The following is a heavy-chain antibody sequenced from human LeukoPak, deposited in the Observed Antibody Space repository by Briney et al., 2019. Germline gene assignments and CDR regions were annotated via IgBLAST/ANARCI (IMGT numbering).Heavy chain of an antibody. J-gene: IGHJ6*02. CDR1: GYAFTSYY. CDR2: INPSGGST. CDR3: ARETYYYYGMDV. Sequence: ASVKVSCKASGYAFTSYYMHWVRQAPGQGLEWMGIINPSGGSTSYAQKFQGRVTMTRDTSTSTAYMELSSLRSEDTAVYYCARETYYYYGMDVWGQGTTVTVSS. V-gene: IGHV1-46*01.